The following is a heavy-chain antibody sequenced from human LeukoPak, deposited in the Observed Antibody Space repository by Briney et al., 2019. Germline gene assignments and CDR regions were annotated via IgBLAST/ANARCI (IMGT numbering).Heavy chain of an antibody. V-gene: IGHV3-53*01. CDR1: GFTVSSNY. Sequence: PGGSLRLSCAASGFTVSSNYMSWVRQVPGKGLEWVSVIYSGGSTYYGDSVKGRFTISRDNSKNTLYLQMNSLRAEDTAVYYCAKTRPLDSSSWSHGDYWGQGTLVTVSS. J-gene: IGHJ4*02. D-gene: IGHD6-13*01. CDR3: AKTRPLDSSSWSHGDY. CDR2: IYSGGST.